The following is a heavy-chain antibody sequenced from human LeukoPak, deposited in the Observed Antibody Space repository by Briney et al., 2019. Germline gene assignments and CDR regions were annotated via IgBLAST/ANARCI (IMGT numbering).Heavy chain of an antibody. Sequence: PSETLSLTCTVSGGSISSYYWSWIRQPPREGLEWIGYIYYSGSTNYNPSLKSRVTISVDTSKNQFSLKLSSVTAADTAVYYCARFLAADWFDPWGQGTLVTVSS. V-gene: IGHV4-59*01. D-gene: IGHD3-3*01. J-gene: IGHJ5*02. CDR2: IYYSGST. CDR1: GGSISSYY. CDR3: ARFLAADWFDP.